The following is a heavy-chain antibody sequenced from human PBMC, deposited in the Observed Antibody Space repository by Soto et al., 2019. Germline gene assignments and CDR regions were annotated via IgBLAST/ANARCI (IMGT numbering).Heavy chain of an antibody. CDR2: VIPMFHTP. CDR1: GGTVSSYG. D-gene: IGHD3-3*01. V-gene: IGHV1-69*01. CDR3: ASGRQIDFWSGRPYHYYYYGMDV. J-gene: IGHJ6*02. Sequence: QVQLVQSGTEVKKPGSSVRVCCKASGGTVSSYGLSWVRQAPGQGLEWMGGVIPMFHTPDYAQKFQGRVTITADESTDTVYLELSSLKFDDSGVYFCASGRQIDFWSGRPYHYYYYGMDVWGQGTTVTVSS.